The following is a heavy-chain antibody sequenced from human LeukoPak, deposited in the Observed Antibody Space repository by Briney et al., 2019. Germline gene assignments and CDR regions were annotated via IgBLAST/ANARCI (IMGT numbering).Heavy chain of an antibody. CDR1: GFTFDDYA. V-gene: IGHV3-43*02. J-gene: IGHJ4*02. D-gene: IGHD3-22*01. Sequence: GGSLRLSCAASGFTFDDYAMHWVRQAPGKGLEWVSLISGDGGSTYYADSVKGRFTISRDNSKNSLYLQMNSLRTEDTALYYCAKDKVRSTNYYDSSGYIFDYWGQGTLVTVSS. CDR3: AKDKVRSTNYYDSSGYIFDY. CDR2: ISGDGGST.